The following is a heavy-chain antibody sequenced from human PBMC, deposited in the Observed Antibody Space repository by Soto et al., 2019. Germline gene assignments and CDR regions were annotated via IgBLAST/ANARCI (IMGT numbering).Heavy chain of an antibody. D-gene: IGHD3-3*01. Sequence: GGSLGLSCAASGVTFSSYWMSWVGQGPGKGLEWVANIKQDGSEKYYVNSVKGRFTISRDNAKNSLYLQMNSLRAEDTAVYYCATYYDLWSGPGDYFDYWGQGTLVSVSS. J-gene: IGHJ4*01. V-gene: IGHV3-7*01. CDR2: IKQDGSEK. CDR3: ATYYDLWSGPGDYFDY. CDR1: GVTFSSYW.